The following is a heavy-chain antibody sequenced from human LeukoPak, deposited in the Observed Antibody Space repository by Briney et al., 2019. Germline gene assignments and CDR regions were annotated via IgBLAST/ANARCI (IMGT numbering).Heavy chain of an antibody. V-gene: IGHV3-48*01. J-gene: IGHJ3*02. CDR3: ARDRSQGAFDI. CDR1: GFSFNSHS. CDR2: ISSGSGTI. Sequence: GGSLRLSCAASGFSFNSHSMNWVRQAPGQGLEWVSYISSGSGTIYYADSVKGRFTISRDNAKNSLYLQMNSLRAEDTAVYYCARDRSQGAFDIWGQGTMVTVSS.